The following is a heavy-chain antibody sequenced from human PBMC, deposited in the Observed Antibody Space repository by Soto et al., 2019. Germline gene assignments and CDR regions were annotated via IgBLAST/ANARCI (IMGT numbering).Heavy chain of an antibody. CDR2: INHSGST. V-gene: IGHV4-34*01. CDR1: GASFSGYY. J-gene: IGHJ6*03. CDR3: ARDREFYYYYYYMDV. Sequence: SETLSLTCAVYGASFSGYYWSWIRQPPGKGLEWIGEINHSGSTNYNPSLKSRVTISVDTSKNQFSLKLSSVTAADTAVYYCARDREFYYYYYYMDVWGKGTTVTVSS.